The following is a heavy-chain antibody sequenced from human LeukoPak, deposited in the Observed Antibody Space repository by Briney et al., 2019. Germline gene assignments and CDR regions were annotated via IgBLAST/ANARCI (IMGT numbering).Heavy chain of an antibody. V-gene: IGHV3-21*01. CDR3: ARRRYSGSSQHFDY. CDR2: ISRRSTYI. J-gene: IGHJ4*02. D-gene: IGHD1-26*01. Sequence: PGGSLRLSCAASGFTVSNYTINWVRQPPGKGLEWVSSISRRSTYIYYADSVKGRFTISKDNAKNSLYLQMNSLRAEDTAVYYCARRRYSGSSQHFDYWGQGTLVTVSS. CDR1: GFTVSNYT.